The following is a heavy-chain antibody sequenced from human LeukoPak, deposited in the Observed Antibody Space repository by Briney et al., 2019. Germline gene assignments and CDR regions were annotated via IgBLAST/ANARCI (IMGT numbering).Heavy chain of an antibody. CDR1: GFTFSSYA. CDR3: AREGEAAAGRRYYYGMDV. J-gene: IGHJ6*02. CDR2: ISYDGSNK. D-gene: IGHD6-13*01. Sequence: GRSLRLSCAASGFTFSSYAMHWVRQAPGKGLEWVAVISYDGSNKYYADSVKGRFTISRDNAKNSLYLQMNSLRAEDTAVYYCAREGEAAAGRRYYYGMDVWGQGTTVTVSS. V-gene: IGHV3-30-3*01.